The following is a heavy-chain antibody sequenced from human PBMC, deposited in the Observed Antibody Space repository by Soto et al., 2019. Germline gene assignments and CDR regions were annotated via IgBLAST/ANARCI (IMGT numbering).Heavy chain of an antibody. Sequence: QVQLVQSGAEVKKPGASVKVYCKASGYNFASYGISWVRQAPGQGLEWMGWISSYNGNTNYAQKLQGRVTMTTDTATSTAYMELRGLRADDTAVYYCARGPAGRVFDYCGQGTLVTVSS. CDR1: GYNFASYG. CDR2: ISSYNGNT. J-gene: IGHJ4*02. V-gene: IGHV1-18*01. CDR3: ARGPAGRVFDY. D-gene: IGHD6-13*01.